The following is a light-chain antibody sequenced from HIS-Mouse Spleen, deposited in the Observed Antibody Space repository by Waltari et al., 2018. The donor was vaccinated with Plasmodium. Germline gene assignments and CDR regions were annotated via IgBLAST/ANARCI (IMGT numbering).Light chain of an antibody. J-gene: IGKJ2*01. V-gene: IGKV3-20*01. Sequence: IVLTQSPGTLSLSPGERATLSCRASQSVSSSDLAWYQQKHGQAPRLLIYGASSRATGIPDRFSGSGSGTDFTLTISRREPEDCAVYYCQQYGSSPYTFGQGTKLEIK. CDR3: QQYGSSPYT. CDR2: GAS. CDR1: QSVSSSD.